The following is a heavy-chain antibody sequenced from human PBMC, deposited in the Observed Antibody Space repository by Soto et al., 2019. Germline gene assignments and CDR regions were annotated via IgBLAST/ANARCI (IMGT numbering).Heavy chain of an antibody. Sequence: EVQLLESGGGLVQAGGGSLRLSCAASGFTFANYAMSWVRQAPGKGLEWVSGISGSGDTYYADSVKGRFTISRDNSKNTLYLQMNSLRAEDTAVYYCAKEWAAVSTPWFDPWGQGTLVTVSS. CDR1: GFTFANYA. CDR2: ISGSGDT. V-gene: IGHV3-23*01. CDR3: AKEWAAVSTPWFDP. J-gene: IGHJ5*02. D-gene: IGHD6-13*01.